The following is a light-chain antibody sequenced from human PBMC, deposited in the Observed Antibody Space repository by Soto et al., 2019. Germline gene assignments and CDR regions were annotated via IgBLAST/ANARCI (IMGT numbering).Light chain of an antibody. Sequence: QSALTQPASVSGSPGQSITISCAGTSSDVGGYNYVSWYQQHPGKAPKLIIYDVTTRPSGVSNRFSASKSGNTASLTISGLQTEDEGDYYCSSYISSSLPVAFGGGTQLTVL. J-gene: IGLJ2*01. CDR1: SSDVGGYNY. CDR2: DVT. CDR3: SSYISSSLPVA. V-gene: IGLV2-14*01.